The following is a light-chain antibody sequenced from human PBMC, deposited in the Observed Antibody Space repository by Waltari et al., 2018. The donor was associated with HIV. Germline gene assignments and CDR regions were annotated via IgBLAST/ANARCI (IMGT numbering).Light chain of an antibody. V-gene: IGLV1-40*01. Sequence: QSVLTQPPSVSGAPGQRVTIPCTGSSSNTAAGSHVHWYQQLPGTAPKLLIYGNSNRPAGVPDRFSGSKSGTSASLAITGLQAEDEADYYCQSYDSSLSGWVFGGGTKLTVL. J-gene: IGLJ3*02. CDR1: SSNTAAGSH. CDR2: GNS. CDR3: QSYDSSLSGWV.